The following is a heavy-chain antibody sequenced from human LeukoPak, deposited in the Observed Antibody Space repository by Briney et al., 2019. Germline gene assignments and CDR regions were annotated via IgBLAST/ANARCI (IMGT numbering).Heavy chain of an antibody. CDR1: GGSISSGDYY. J-gene: IGHJ4*02. CDR3: ARHRYYYGSGNLAYFDY. V-gene: IGHV4-30-4*08. D-gene: IGHD3-10*01. Sequence: SQTLSLTCTVSGGSISSGDYYWSWIRQPPGKGLEWIGYIYYSGSTYYNPSLKSRVTISVDTSKNQFSLKLSSVTAADTAVYYCARHRYYYGSGNLAYFDYWGQGTLVTVSS. CDR2: IYYSGST.